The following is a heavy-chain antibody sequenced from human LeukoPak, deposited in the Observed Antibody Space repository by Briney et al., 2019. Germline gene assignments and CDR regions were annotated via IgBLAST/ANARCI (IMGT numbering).Heavy chain of an antibody. CDR3: ARDSTPYDSSGYYYY. D-gene: IGHD3-22*01. CDR1: GGTFSSYA. Sequence: SVKVSCKASGGTFSSYAISWVRQAPGQGLVWMGGIIPIFGTANYAQKFQGRVTITADESTSTAYMELSSLRSEDTAVYYCARDSTPYDSSGYYYYWGQGTLVTVSS. CDR2: IIPIFGTA. J-gene: IGHJ4*02. V-gene: IGHV1-69*13.